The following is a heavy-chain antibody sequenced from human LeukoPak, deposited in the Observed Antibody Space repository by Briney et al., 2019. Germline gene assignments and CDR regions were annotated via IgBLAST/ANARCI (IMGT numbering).Heavy chain of an antibody. J-gene: IGHJ4*02. V-gene: IGHV1-2*02. D-gene: IGHD3-22*01. CDR2: INPNSGGT. CDR3: ARDYYDSSGYFYGGH. CDR1: GYTFTDYY. Sequence: GASVKVSCKASGYTFTDYYIHWVRLAPGQGLEWMGWINPNSGGTGYAQKFQGRVTVTRDTSISTAYMDLSRLRSDDTAVYYCARDYYDSSGYFYGGHWGQGTLVTVSS.